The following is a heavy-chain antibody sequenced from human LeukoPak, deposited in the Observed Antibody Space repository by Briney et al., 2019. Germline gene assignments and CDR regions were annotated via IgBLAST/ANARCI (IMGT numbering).Heavy chain of an antibody. D-gene: IGHD4-17*01. J-gene: IGHJ4*02. CDR1: GFTVSSSY. V-gene: IGHV3-23*01. CDR3: AKEGYGDYSS. Sequence: GGSLRLSCAASGFTVSSSYMSWARQAPGKGLEWVSAISGSGGSTYYADSVKGRFTISRDNSKNTLYLQMNSLRAEDTAVYYCAKEGYGDYSSWGQGTLVTVSS. CDR2: ISGSGGST.